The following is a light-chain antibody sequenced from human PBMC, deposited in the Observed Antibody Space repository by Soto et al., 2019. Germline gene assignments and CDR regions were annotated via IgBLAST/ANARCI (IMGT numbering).Light chain of an antibody. V-gene: IGKV3-15*01. Sequence: EIVLTQSPATLSVSPGERATLSCRASQSVSSNLAWYQQKPGQAPRLLIYGASTRATGIPARFSGSGSGTEFTLTISSLQSEDFAVYYCQQYNNWTFGQVTKVDIK. J-gene: IGKJ1*01. CDR2: GAS. CDR3: QQYNNWT. CDR1: QSVSSN.